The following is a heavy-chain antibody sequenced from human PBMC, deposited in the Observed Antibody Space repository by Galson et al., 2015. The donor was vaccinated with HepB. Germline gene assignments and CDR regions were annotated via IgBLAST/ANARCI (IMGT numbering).Heavy chain of an antibody. D-gene: IGHD3-10*01. V-gene: IGHV1-3*01. J-gene: IGHJ6*02. CDR3: ASEPDYYGSGSYGLYYYGMDV. Sequence: SVKVSCKASGYTFTSYAMHWVRQAPGQRLEWMGWINAGNGNTKYSQKFQGRVTITRDTSASTAYMELSSLRSEDTAVYYCASEPDYYGSGSYGLYYYGMDVWGQGTTVTVSS. CDR2: INAGNGNT. CDR1: GYTFTSYA.